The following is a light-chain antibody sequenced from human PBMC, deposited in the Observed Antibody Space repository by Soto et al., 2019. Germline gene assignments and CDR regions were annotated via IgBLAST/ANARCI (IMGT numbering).Light chain of an antibody. CDR2: DTS. J-gene: IGKJ1*01. Sequence: EIVLTQSPATLSLSPGERATLSCRASQSVSNNYLAWYQQKPGQAPRLLIYDTSIRATGIPARFSGSGSGTDFTLTISSLEAEDFAVYYCQQRSDWPPTFGQGTKVDIK. V-gene: IGKV3-11*01. CDR1: QSVSNNY. CDR3: QQRSDWPPT.